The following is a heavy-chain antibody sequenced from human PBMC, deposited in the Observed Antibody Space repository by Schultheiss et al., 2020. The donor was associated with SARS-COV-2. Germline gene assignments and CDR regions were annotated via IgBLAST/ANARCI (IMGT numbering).Heavy chain of an antibody. Sequence: SQTLSLTCTVSGGSISSYYWSWIRQPAGKGLEWIGRIYTSGSTNYNPSLKSRVTISVDTSKNQFSLKLSSVTAADTAVYYCARGTAIVVIPPDAFDIWGQGTMVTVSS. V-gene: IGHV4-4*07. D-gene: IGHD3-22*01. CDR3: ARGTAIVVIPPDAFDI. J-gene: IGHJ3*02. CDR2: IYTSGST. CDR1: GGSISSYY.